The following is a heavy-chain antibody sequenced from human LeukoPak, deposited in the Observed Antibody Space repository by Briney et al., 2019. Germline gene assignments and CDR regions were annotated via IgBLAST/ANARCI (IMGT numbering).Heavy chain of an antibody. CDR1: GFTFSSYR. V-gene: IGHV3-48*01. D-gene: IGHD1-7*01. CDR2: ISSSSNTI. J-gene: IGHJ6*03. Sequence: PGGSLRLSCAASGFTFSSYRMNWVRQAPGKGLEWVSYISSSSNTIYYADSVKGRFTISRDNSKNTLYLQMNSLRADDTAVYYCAKRRGLELTYYYHMDVWGKGTTVTVSS. CDR3: AKRRGLELTYYYHMDV.